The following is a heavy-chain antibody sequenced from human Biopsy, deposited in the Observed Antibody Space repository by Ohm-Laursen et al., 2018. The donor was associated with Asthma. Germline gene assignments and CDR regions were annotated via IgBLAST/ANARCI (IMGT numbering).Heavy chain of an antibody. J-gene: IGHJ4*02. Sequence: SLRLSCAASGFTFRSYAMHWVRQAPGKGLEWVAVGGSYYDGGLKYYADSVNGRFTVSRDDSKNTLYLQMNGLRPDDTAVYYCARDVMEWYLPAFDFWGQGTLVTVSS. D-gene: IGHD3-3*01. CDR1: GFTFRSYA. CDR2: GGSYYDGGLK. CDR3: ARDVMEWYLPAFDF. V-gene: IGHV3-30-3*01.